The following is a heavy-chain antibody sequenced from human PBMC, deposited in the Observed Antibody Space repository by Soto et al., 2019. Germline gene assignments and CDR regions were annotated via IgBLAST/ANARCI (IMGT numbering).Heavy chain of an antibody. CDR2: ISAYNGNT. V-gene: IGHV1-18*01. D-gene: IGHD6-13*01. CDR3: ARVGGDIAAAVYNWFDP. Sequence: ASVKVSCKASGYTFTSYGISWVRQAPGQGLEWMGWISAYNGNTNYAQKLQGRVTMTTDTSTSTAHMELRSLRSDDTAVYYCARVGGDIAAAVYNWFDPWGQGTLVTVSS. CDR1: GYTFTSYG. J-gene: IGHJ5*02.